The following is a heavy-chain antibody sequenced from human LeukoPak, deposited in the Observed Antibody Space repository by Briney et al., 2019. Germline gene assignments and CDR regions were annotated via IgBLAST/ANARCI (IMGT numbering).Heavy chain of an antibody. V-gene: IGHV4-59*01. CDR1: GGSISSYY. CDR3: ARVIRYFDWFHFDP. J-gene: IGHJ5*02. CDR2: IYYSGST. Sequence: KTSETLSLTCTVSGGSISSYYWSWIRQPPGKELEWIGYIYYSGSTNYNPSLKSRVTISVDTSKNQFSLKLSSVTAADTAVYYCARVIRYFDWFHFDPWGQGTLVTVSS. D-gene: IGHD3-9*01.